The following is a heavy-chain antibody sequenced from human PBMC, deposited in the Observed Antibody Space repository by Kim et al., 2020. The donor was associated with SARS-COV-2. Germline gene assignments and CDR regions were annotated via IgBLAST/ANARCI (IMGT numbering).Heavy chain of an antibody. J-gene: IGHJ6*01. CDR1: GFTFSDYY. CDR2: ISSSGSTI. Sequence: GGSLRLSCAASGFTFSDYYMSWIRQAPGKGLEWVSYISSSGSTIYYADSVKGRFTISRDNSKNSLYLQMNSLRAEDTAVYYCAIDGKSYYDFWSGDEWIRYYYYGMDVWGQGTTVPVSS. D-gene: IGHD3-3*01. V-gene: IGHV3-11*01. CDR3: AIDGKSYYDFWSGDEWIRYYYYGMDV.